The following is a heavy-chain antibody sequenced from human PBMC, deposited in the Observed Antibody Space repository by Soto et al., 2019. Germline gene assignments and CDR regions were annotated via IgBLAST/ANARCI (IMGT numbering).Heavy chain of an antibody. CDR1: GGSFSGYY. CDR2: INHSGST. D-gene: IGHD5-12*01. Sequence: SETLSLTCAVYGGSFSGYYWSWIRQPPGKGLEWIGEINHSGSTNYNPSLKSRVTISVDTSKNQFSLKLSSVTAADTAVYYCARVDGYSGYLGAFEIRGQGTMVTVSS. V-gene: IGHV4-34*01. J-gene: IGHJ3*02. CDR3: ARVDGYSGYLGAFEI.